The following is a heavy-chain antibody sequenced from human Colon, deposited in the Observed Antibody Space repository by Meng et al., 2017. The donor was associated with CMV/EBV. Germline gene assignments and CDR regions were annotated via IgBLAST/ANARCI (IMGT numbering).Heavy chain of an antibody. D-gene: IGHD6-13*01. Sequence: RPLQESGPGLVKLSETLSLPCTVSGGSISSSSYYWGWIRQPPGKGLEWIGSIYYSGSTYYNPSLKSRVTISVDTSKNQFSLKLSSVTAADTAVYYCARAAAAGEYYFDYWGQGTLVTVSS. CDR2: IYYSGST. CDR1: GGSISSSSYY. V-gene: IGHV4-39*07. CDR3: ARAAAAGEYYFDY. J-gene: IGHJ4*02.